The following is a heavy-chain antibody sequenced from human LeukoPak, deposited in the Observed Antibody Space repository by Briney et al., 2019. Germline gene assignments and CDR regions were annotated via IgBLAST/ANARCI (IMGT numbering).Heavy chain of an antibody. Sequence: SETLSLTCTVSGGSISSGNYYWSWIRQPAGMGLEWIGRIYIGGGTDYNPSLKSRLTISIDTSKNQFYLRLSSVTAADTAGYYCARVRRNSGNKYFDPWGQGTRVTVSS. CDR3: ARVRRNSGNKYFDP. J-gene: IGHJ5*02. V-gene: IGHV4-61*02. D-gene: IGHD5-12*01. CDR2: IYIGGGT. CDR1: GGSISSGNYY.